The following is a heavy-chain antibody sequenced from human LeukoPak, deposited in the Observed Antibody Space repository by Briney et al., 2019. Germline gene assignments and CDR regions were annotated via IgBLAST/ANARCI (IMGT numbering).Heavy chain of an antibody. CDR1: GHTFTGYY. D-gene: IGHD3-10*01. CDR3: ATTFGGSGSYVFDY. CDR2: INPNSGGT. J-gene: IGHJ4*02. V-gene: IGHV1-2*02. Sequence: ASVKVSCKASGHTFTGYYMHWVRQAPGLGLEWMGWINPNSGGTDYAQKFQGRVTMTRDTSITTAYMELSRLRSDDTAVYYCATTFGGSGSYVFDYWGQGTLVTVSS.